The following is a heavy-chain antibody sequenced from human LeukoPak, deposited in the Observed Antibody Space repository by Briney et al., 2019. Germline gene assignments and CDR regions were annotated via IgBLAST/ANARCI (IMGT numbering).Heavy chain of an antibody. J-gene: IGHJ4*02. Sequence: GESLKISCKGSGYSFTSYWIGCVRQMLGKGLEWMGNMYPGDSDTRYSPSFQGQVTISADKSISAAYLQWSSLKASDTAMYYCARLDSAGYYFDYWGQGTLVTVSS. CDR1: GYSFTSYW. V-gene: IGHV5-51*01. D-gene: IGHD3/OR15-3a*01. CDR2: MYPGDSDT. CDR3: ARLDSAGYYFDY.